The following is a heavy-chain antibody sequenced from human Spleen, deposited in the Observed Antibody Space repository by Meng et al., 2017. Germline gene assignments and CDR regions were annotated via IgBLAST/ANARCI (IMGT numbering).Heavy chain of an antibody. CDR1: GFYFSNAW. CDR2: IKSNTDGGTT. CDR3: ATTARAAYYDSSGYSGMDFDY. V-gene: IGHV3-15*01. J-gene: IGHJ4*02. Sequence: GESLKISCAASGFYFSNAWMSWVRQAPGKGLEWVGRIKSNTDGGTTDYPAPVKGRFSISRDDSQNTLYLQMNSLKTEDTGVYYCATTARAAYYDSSGYSGMDFDYWGQGTLVTVSS. D-gene: IGHD3-22*01.